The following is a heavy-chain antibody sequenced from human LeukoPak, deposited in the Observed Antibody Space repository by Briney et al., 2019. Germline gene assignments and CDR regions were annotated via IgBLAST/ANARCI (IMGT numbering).Heavy chain of an antibody. CDR1: GFTLSDYY. Sequence: PGGSLRLSCAASGFTLSDYYMNWLRQAPGKGLEWVSYISSSGNTIYYADSVKGRFTISRDNANNSLYLQMNRLRAEDTAVYYCARDLGSPFDYWGQGTLLTVSS. V-gene: IGHV3-11*04. J-gene: IGHJ4*02. CDR3: ARDLGSPFDY. D-gene: IGHD1-26*01. CDR2: ISSSGNTI.